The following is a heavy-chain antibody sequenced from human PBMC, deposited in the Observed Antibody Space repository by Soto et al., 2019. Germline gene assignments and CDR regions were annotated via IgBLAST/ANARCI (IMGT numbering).Heavy chain of an antibody. V-gene: IGHV4-59*13. CDR3: ASVGELPVWFDP. J-gene: IGHJ5*02. D-gene: IGHD3-10*01. CDR1: GDSISSYY. Sequence: QVQLQESGPGLVKPSETLSLTCTVSGDSISSYYWSWIRQPPGKGLEWVGYISYTGSTIYNPSPERRATISLDTSKNQVSLSLSSVTVADTAMYYCASVGELPVWFDPWGRGTLVTVSS. CDR2: ISYTGST.